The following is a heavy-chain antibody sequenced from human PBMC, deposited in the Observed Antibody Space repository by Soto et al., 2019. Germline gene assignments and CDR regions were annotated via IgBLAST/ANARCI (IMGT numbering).Heavy chain of an antibody. J-gene: IGHJ6*03. CDR2: VSGSGGST. CDR1: GFTFSRYA. V-gene: IGHV3-23*01. Sequence: QPGGSLRLSCAASGFTFSRYAMSWVRQAPGKGLEWVSAVSGSGGSTYYADSVKGRFTISRDNSKNTLYLQMNSLRAEDTAVYYCAKGTGDRNYYYYYYYMDVWGKGTTVTVSS. D-gene: IGHD7-27*01. CDR3: AKGTGDRNYYYYYYYMDV.